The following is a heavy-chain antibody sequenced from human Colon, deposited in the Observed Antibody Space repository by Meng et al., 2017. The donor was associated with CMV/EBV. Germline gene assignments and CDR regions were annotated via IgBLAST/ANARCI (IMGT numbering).Heavy chain of an antibody. CDR2: INPKSGGT. D-gene: IGHD3-22*01. CDR3: ATRRTPQFSYDSSGYYYFDY. J-gene: IGHJ4*02. CDR1: GYTFTGHF. Sequence: ASVKVSCKASGYTFTGHFIHWMRQAPGQGLEWMGWINPKSGGTKYAQKFQGRVTLTTDTSIGTAYMELSRLTSDDTAVYYCATRRTPQFSYDSSGYYYFDYWGQGTLVTVSS. V-gene: IGHV1-2*02.